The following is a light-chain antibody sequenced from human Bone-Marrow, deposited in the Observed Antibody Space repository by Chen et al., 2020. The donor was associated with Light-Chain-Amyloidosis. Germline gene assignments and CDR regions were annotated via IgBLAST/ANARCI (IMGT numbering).Light chain of an antibody. J-gene: IGKJ1*01. CDR2: SAS. V-gene: IGKV3-20*01. CDR1: QSVGSTY. Sequence: EIVLTQSPGTMSLSPGERVTLSCRASQSVGSTYVAWYQQKPGQAPRVLIYSASSRATDIPDRFRGSGSGTDFTLTINRLEPEDFAFYFCQQYDSFPWTFGQGTNVEIK. CDR3: QQYDSFPWT.